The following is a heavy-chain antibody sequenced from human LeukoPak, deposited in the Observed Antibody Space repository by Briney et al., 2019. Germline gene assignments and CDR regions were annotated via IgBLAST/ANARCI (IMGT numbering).Heavy chain of an antibody. D-gene: IGHD1-7*01. J-gene: IGHJ6*03. CDR2: ISWNSGSI. V-gene: IGHV3-9*03. CDR3: VKSGSWNYSGYMDV. CDR1: GFTFDDYA. Sequence: PGGSLRLSCAASGFTFDDYAMHWVRQAPGKGLEWVSGISWNSGSIGYADSVKGRFTISRDNAKNSLYLQMNSLRAEDMALYYCVKSGSWNYSGYMDVWGKGTTVTVSS.